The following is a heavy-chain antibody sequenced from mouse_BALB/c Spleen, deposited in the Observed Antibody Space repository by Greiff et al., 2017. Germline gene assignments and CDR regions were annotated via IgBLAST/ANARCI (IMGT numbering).Heavy chain of an antibody. D-gene: IGHD1-3*01. CDR2: IYPGDGST. CDR3: ARGGLQWYYYAMDY. J-gene: IGHJ4*01. V-gene: IGHV1S56*01. Sequence: VQLQQSGPELVKPGASVKMSCKASGYTFTSYYIHWVKQRPGQGLEWIGWIYPGDGSTKYNEKFKGKTTLTADKSSSTAYMLLSSLTSEDSAIYFCARGGLQWYYYAMDYWGQGTSVTVSS. CDR1: GYTFTSYY.